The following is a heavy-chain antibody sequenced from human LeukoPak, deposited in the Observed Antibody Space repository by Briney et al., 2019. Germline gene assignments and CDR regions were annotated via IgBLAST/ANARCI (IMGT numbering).Heavy chain of an antibody. CDR2: IYSSGSN. D-gene: IGHD5-12*01. J-gene: IGHJ4*02. Sequence: PSETLSLTCTVSGGSMNTYYWSWIRQPPGKGLEWIGHIYSSGSNNYNPSLKRRVTMSVDTSKNQLYLNLSSVTAADTAVYYCARDYGGYRFDFWGQGSLVSVSS. CDR3: ARDYGGYRFDF. V-gene: IGHV4-59*01. CDR1: GGSMNTYY.